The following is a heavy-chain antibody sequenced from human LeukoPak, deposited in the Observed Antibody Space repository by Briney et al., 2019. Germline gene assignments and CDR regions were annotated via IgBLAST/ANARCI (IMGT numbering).Heavy chain of an antibody. J-gene: IGHJ4*02. D-gene: IGHD3-22*01. CDR1: GFTFSDYY. CDR3: ARTVEAYYYDSSGYNY. Sequence: GGSLRLSCAASGFTFSDYYMSWIRQAPGKGLEWVSYISSSGSTIYYADSVKGPFTISRDNARNSLYLQMNSLRAEDTAVYYCARTVEAYYYDSSGYNYWGQGTLVTVSS. CDR2: ISSSGSTI. V-gene: IGHV3-11*04.